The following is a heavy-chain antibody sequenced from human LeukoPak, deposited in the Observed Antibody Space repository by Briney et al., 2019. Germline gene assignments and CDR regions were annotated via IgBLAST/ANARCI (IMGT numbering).Heavy chain of an antibody. D-gene: IGHD6-19*01. J-gene: IGHJ4*02. CDR1: GFTFSSYG. CDR2: ISYDGSNK. Sequence: GGSLRLSCAASGFTFSSYGMHWVRQAPGKGLEWVAVISYDGSNKYYADSVKGRFTISRDNSRNTLYLQMNSLRAEDTAVYYCAKDPGYSSGWYYFDYWGQGTLVTVSS. CDR3: AKDPGYSSGWYYFDY. V-gene: IGHV3-30*18.